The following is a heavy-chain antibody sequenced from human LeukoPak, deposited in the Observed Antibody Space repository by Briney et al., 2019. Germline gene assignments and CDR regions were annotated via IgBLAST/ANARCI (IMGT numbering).Heavy chain of an antibody. CDR1: GYTFTSYY. CDR2: IIPIFGTA. D-gene: IGHD2-2*01. Sequence: VASVKVSCKASGYTFTSYYMHWVRQAPGQGLEWMGGIIPIFGTANYAQKFQGRVTITADESTSTAYMELSSLRSEDTAVYYCARDRPGRYCSSTSCYAASPFDPWGQGTLVIVSS. CDR3: ARDRPGRYCSSTSCYAASPFDP. V-gene: IGHV1-69*13. J-gene: IGHJ5*02.